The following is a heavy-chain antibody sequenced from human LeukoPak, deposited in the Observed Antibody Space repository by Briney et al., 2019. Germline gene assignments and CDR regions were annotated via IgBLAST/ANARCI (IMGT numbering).Heavy chain of an antibody. Sequence: GGSLRLSCAASGFTFNNYWMHWVRQAPGKGLEWVSRINAPGSDTSYAGSVKGRFTISRDNARNTLYLHMTSLRAEDTAVYYCARVPNWFDPWGQGTLVTVSS. CDR2: INAPGSDT. CDR3: ARVPNWFDP. J-gene: IGHJ5*02. V-gene: IGHV3-74*01. CDR1: GFTFNNYW.